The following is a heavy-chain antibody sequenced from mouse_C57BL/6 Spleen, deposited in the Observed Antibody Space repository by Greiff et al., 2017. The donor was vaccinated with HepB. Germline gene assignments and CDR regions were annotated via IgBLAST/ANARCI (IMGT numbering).Heavy chain of an antibody. CDR2: ISSGSSTI. CDR1: GFTFSDYG. D-gene: IGHD3-2*02. CDR3: ARGQLRLSWFAY. J-gene: IGHJ3*01. V-gene: IGHV5-17*01. Sequence: DVKLVESGGGLVKPGGSLKLSCAASGFTFSDYGMHWVRQAPEKGLEWVAYISSGSSTIYYAATVKGRFTISRDNAKNTLFLQMTSLRSEDTAMYYCARGQLRLSWFAYGGQGTLVTVSA.